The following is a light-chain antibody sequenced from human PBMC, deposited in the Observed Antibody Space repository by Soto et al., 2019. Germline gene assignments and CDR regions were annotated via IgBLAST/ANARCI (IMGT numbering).Light chain of an antibody. Sequence: EIVVQQSPGTLSVSPGERATLSCRASQSVSNNYLAWYQQKPGQAPRLLIYGASNRATGIPDRFSGSGSGTDFTLTISRLEPEDFAVYYCQQYGSSGTFGQGTKVDIK. CDR2: GAS. V-gene: IGKV3-20*01. CDR1: QSVSNNY. CDR3: QQYGSSGT. J-gene: IGKJ1*01.